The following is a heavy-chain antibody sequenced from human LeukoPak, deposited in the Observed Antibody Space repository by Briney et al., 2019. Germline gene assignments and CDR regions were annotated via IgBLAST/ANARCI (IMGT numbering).Heavy chain of an antibody. CDR2: IKSKADGETT. CDR1: GFTFTHAW. Sequence: VRLGGSLRLSCAASGFTFTHAWMTWVRQAPGKGLEWVGRIKSKADGETTDYAAPVKGRFFMSRDDSKATLYLQMNYLETEDTAVYYCTTDLGITMIRGVIVSWGQGTLVTVSS. D-gene: IGHD3-10*01. J-gene: IGHJ4*02. CDR3: TTDLGITMIRGVIVS. V-gene: IGHV3-15*01.